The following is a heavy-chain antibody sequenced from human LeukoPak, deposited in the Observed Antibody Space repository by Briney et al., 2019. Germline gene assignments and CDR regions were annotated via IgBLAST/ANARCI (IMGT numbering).Heavy chain of an antibody. D-gene: IGHD1-26*01. V-gene: IGHV3-33*06. Sequence: PGGSLRLSCAAPGFTFSSYGMHWVRQAPGKGLEWVAVIWYDGSNKYYADSVKGRFTISRDNSKNTLYLQMNSLRAEDAAVYYCAKDPRGSYSRDYYYYMDVWGKGTTVTVSS. CDR2: IWYDGSNK. J-gene: IGHJ6*03. CDR1: GFTFSSYG. CDR3: AKDPRGSYSRDYYYYMDV.